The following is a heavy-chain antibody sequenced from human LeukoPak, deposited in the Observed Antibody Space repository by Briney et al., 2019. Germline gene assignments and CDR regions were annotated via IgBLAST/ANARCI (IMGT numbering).Heavy chain of an antibody. Sequence: PSAKVSCTVSGYTFTNYAMNWVRQAPGQKLECMGWINAGNGNTTSSQRCQDRVTFTRHTSARTAYTELNSLRSEHTAVYYCTRGIWSSHNKDYYFDYWGQGSLVTDPS. D-gene: IGHD2-2*01. CDR2: INAGNGNT. J-gene: IGHJ4*02. CDR1: GYTFTNYA. CDR3: TRGIWSSHNKDYYFDY. V-gene: IGHV1-3*01.